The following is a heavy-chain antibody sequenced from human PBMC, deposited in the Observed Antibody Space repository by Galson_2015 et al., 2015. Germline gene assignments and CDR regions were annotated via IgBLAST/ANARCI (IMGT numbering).Heavy chain of an antibody. Sequence: ETLSLTCTVSGGSISSYYWSWIRQPPGKGLEWIGYIYYSGSTNYNPSLKSRVTISVDTSKNQFSLKLSSVTAADTAVYYCAREVSITFDYWGQGTLVTVSS. D-gene: IGHD6-6*01. CDR1: GGSISSYY. J-gene: IGHJ4*02. CDR3: AREVSITFDY. V-gene: IGHV4-59*01. CDR2: IYYSGST.